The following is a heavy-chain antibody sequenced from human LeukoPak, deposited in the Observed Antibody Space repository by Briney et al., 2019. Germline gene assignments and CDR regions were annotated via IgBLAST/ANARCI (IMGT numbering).Heavy chain of an antibody. CDR2: IYYSGST. CDR3: ASYDCSGGSCSFYFDH. D-gene: IGHD2-15*01. J-gene: IGHJ4*02. V-gene: IGHV4-39*01. CDR1: GGSISSSTYY. Sequence: PSETLSLTCTVSGGSISSSTYYWGWIRQPPGKGLEWIGSIYYSGSTYYNPSLKSRVTMSVDTSKNQFSLQLSSVTAADTAVYYCASYDCSGGSCSFYFDHWGQGTLVTVSS.